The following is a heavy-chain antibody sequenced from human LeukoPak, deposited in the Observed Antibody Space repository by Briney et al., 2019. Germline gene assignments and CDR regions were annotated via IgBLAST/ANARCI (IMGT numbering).Heavy chain of an antibody. D-gene: IGHD1-7*01. CDR1: GGSFSGYY. Sequence: SETLSLTCAVYGGSFSGYYWSWIRQPPGKGLEWIGEINHSGSTNYNPSLKSRVTISVDTSKNQFSLKLSSVTAADTAVYYCAREALELASAFDIWGQGTMVTVSS. CDR3: AREALELASAFDI. J-gene: IGHJ3*02. CDR2: INHSGST. V-gene: IGHV4-34*01.